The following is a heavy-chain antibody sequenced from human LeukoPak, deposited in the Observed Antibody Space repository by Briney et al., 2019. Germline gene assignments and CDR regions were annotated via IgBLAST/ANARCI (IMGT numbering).Heavy chain of an antibody. CDR1: GDSMSSGSYY. D-gene: IGHD2-15*01. J-gene: IGHJ4*02. Sequence: KPSETLSLTCTVSGDSMSSGSYYWSWIRQPAGRGLEWIGRIYNGGSTNYNPSLKSRVTISLDTSKNQFSLKLTSVTAADTAVYYCARGPHCSGGSCSSVSDYWGQGTLVTVSS. CDR3: ARGPHCSGGSCSSVSDY. CDR2: IYNGGST. V-gene: IGHV4-61*02.